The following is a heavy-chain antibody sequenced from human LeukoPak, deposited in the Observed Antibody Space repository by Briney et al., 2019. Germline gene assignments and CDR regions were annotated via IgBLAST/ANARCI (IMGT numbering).Heavy chain of an antibody. CDR2: ISGSGGST. D-gene: IGHD6-13*01. CDR1: GFTFSSYA. CDR3: AKGQQLVLADFDY. Sequence: PGGSLRLSCAASGFTFSSYAMSWVRQAPGKGLEWVSAISGSGGSTYYADSVKGRFTISKDNSKNPLYLQMTSLRAEDTAVYYCAKGQQLVLADFDYWGQGTLLTVSS. V-gene: IGHV3-23*01. J-gene: IGHJ4*02.